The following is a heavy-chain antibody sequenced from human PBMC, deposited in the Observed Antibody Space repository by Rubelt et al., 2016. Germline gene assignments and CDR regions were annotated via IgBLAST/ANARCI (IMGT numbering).Heavy chain of an antibody. CDR2: INHSGST. CDR3: ARSTWMGSYYYMDV. V-gene: IGHV4-34*01. J-gene: IGHJ6*03. CDR1: GGSFSGYY. D-gene: IGHD1-1*01. Sequence: QVRLQQWGAGLLKSSETLSLTCAVYGGSFSGYYWSWIRQPPGKGLEWIGEINHSGSTNYNPSLKSRVPITVATSKNQVSLRRSSGTAADTAVYYCARSTWMGSYYYMDVWGLGTTVTVSS.